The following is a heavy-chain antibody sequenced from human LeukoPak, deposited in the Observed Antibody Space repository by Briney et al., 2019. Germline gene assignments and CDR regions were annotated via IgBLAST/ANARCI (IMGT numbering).Heavy chain of an antibody. V-gene: IGHV1-2*02. CDR1: GYTFTGYY. CDR3: AREGSSIAAAGTGWFDP. Sequence: ASVKLSCKASGYTFTGYYMHWVRQAPGQGLEWMGWINPNSGGTNYAQKFQGRVTMTRDTSISTAYMELSRLRSDDTAVYYCAREGSSIAAAGTGWFDPWGQGTLVTVSS. CDR2: INPNSGGT. J-gene: IGHJ5*02. D-gene: IGHD6-13*01.